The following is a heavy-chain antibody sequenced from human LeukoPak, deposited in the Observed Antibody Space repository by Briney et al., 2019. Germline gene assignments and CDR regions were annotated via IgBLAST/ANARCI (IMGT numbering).Heavy chain of an antibody. CDR3: ARGARWELPNYYFDY. V-gene: IGHV3-11*04. CDR2: ISSSGSTI. J-gene: IGHJ4*02. Sequence: GGSLRLSCAASGFTFSDYYMSWIRQAPGKGLEWVSYISSSGSTIYYADSVKGRLTISRDNAKNSLYLQMNSLRAEDTAVYYCARGARWELPNYYFDYWGQGTLVTVSS. D-gene: IGHD1-26*01. CDR1: GFTFSDYY.